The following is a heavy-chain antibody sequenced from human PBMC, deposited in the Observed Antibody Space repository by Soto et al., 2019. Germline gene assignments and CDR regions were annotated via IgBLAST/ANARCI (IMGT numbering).Heavy chain of an antibody. CDR2: INAGNGNT. J-gene: IGHJ5*02. V-gene: IGHV1-3*01. D-gene: IGHD3-9*01. CDR1: GYTFTSYA. Sequence: ASVKVSCKASGYTFTSYAMHWVRQAPGQRLEWMGWINAGNGNTKYSQKFQGRVTITRDTSASTAYMELSSLRSEDTAVYYCARAGSIVYDNLTGYSAPWFDPWGQGTLVTVSS. CDR3: ARAGSIVYDNLTGYSAPWFDP.